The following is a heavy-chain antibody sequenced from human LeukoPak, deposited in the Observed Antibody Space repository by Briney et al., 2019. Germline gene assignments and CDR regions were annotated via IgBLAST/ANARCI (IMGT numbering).Heavy chain of an antibody. CDR1: GGSISSGGYS. CDR2: IYHSGST. J-gene: IGHJ6*02. D-gene: IGHD1-14*01. V-gene: IGHV4-30-2*01. Sequence: SETLSLTCAVSGGSISSGGYSWSWIRQPPGKGLEWIGYIYHSGSTYYNPSLKSRVTISADRSKNQFSLKLSSVTAADTAVYYCARAGPDHYYYGMDVWGQGTTVTVSS. CDR3: ARAGPDHYYYGMDV.